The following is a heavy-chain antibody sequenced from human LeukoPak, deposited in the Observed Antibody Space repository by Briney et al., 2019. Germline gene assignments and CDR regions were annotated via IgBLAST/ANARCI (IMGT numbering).Heavy chain of an antibody. CDR1: GGSFSGYY. Sequence: SETLSLTCAVYGGSFSGYYWSWIRQPPGKGLEWIGEINHSGSTNYNPSLKSRVTISVDTSKYQFSLKLSSVTAADTAVYYCARVKWLDDAFDIWGQGTMVTVSS. CDR3: ARVKWLDDAFDI. D-gene: IGHD6-19*01. CDR2: INHSGST. V-gene: IGHV4-34*01. J-gene: IGHJ3*02.